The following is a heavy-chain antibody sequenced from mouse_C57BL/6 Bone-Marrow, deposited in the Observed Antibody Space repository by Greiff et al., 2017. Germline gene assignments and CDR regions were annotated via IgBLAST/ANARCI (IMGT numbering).Heavy chain of an antibody. CDR2: ISSGGSYT. CDR1: GFTFSSYG. V-gene: IGHV5-6*01. J-gene: IGHJ4*01. Sequence: EVKLMESGGDLVKPGGSLKLSCAASGFTFSSYGMSWVRQTPDKRLEWVATISSGGSYTYYPDSVKGRFTISRDNAKNTLYLQMSSLKSEDTAMYYCARHTYTRYYAMDYWGQGTSVTVSS. D-gene: IGHD5-1*01. CDR3: ARHTYTRYYAMDY.